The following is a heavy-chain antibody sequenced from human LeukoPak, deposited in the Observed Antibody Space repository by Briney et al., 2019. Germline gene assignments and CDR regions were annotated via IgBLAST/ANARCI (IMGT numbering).Heavy chain of an antibody. V-gene: IGHV4-31*03. J-gene: IGHJ4*02. CDR3: ARVRPSLYFDY. Sequence: SETLSLTCTVSGGSISSGGYYWSWIRQHPGKGLEWIGYIYYSGSTYYNPSLKSRVTISVDTSKNQFSLKLSSVTAADTAVYYCARVRPSLYFDYWGQGTPVTVSS. CDR2: IYYSGST. CDR1: GGSISSGGYY.